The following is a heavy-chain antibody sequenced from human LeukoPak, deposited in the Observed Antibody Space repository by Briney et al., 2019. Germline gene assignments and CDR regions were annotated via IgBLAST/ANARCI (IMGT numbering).Heavy chain of an antibody. CDR3: ATLTGGDDAFDI. CDR2: IFYTGST. V-gene: IGHV4-59*01. Sequence: SETLSLTCTVSGGSISSYYWSWIRQPPGKGLEWIGYIFYTGSTNYNPSLKSRVTISVLTSRNRFSLRLSSVTAADTAVYYCATLTGGDDAFDIWGQGTMVTVSS. CDR1: GGSISSYY. J-gene: IGHJ3*02. D-gene: IGHD4-23*01.